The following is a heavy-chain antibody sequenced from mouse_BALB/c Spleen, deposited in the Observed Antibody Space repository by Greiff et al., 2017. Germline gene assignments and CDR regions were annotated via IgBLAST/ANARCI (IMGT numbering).Heavy chain of an antibody. V-gene: IGHV1-9*01. J-gene: IGHJ3*01. CDR1: GYTFSSYW. Sequence: QVQLQQSGAELMKPGASVKISCKATGYTFSSYWIEWVKQRPGHGLEWIGEILPGSGSTNYNEKFKGKATFTADTSSNTAYMQLSSLTSEDSAVYYCARYGDSAGFAYWGQGTLVTVSA. CDR2: ILPGSGST. D-gene: IGHD6-1*01. CDR3: ARYGDSAGFAY.